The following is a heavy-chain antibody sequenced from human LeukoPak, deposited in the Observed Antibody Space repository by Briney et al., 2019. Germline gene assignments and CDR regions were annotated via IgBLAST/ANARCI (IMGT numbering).Heavy chain of an antibody. Sequence: SETLSLTCTVSGGSISSGGYYWSWIRQHPGKGLEWIGYIYYSGSTYYNPSLKSRVTMSVDTSKNQFSLKLSSVTAADTAVYYCARDRSDSSSWSYYFDYWGQGTLVTVSS. CDR2: IYYSGST. CDR1: GGSISSGGYY. J-gene: IGHJ4*02. D-gene: IGHD6-13*01. CDR3: ARDRSDSSSWSYYFDY. V-gene: IGHV4-31*03.